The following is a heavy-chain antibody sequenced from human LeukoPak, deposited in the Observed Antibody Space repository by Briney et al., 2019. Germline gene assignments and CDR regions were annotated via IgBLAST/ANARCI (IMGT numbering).Heavy chain of an antibody. D-gene: IGHD2-15*01. Sequence: SETLSLTCTVSGGSISRYYGSWIRQPPEKGLEWIGYTYYCGCTNYHPSLKSRVTISVDTPKNQFSLKLSSVTAADPAVYHCARDQRSLDYCSGGSCYYDAFDIWGQGTMVTVSS. CDR1: GGSISRYY. CDR3: ARDQRSLDYCSGGSCYYDAFDI. CDR2: TYYCGCT. J-gene: IGHJ3*02. V-gene: IGHV4-59*01.